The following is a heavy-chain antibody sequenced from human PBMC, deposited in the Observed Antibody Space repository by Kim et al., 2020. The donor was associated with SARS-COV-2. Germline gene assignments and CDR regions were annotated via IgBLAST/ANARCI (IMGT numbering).Heavy chain of an antibody. CDR3: AKDRIRDIIYAADD. Sequence: GGSLRLSCATSGFTFRSFSMYWVRQAPGKGLEWVAFIVYSGGGAAYAESVKGRFSISRDNSGNTLYLQMNNLRSDDTAVYFCAKDRIRDIIYAADDWGLG. CDR1: GFTFRSFS. J-gene: IGHJ4*02. V-gene: IGHV3-30*02. CDR2: IVYSGGGA. D-gene: IGHD3-10*01.